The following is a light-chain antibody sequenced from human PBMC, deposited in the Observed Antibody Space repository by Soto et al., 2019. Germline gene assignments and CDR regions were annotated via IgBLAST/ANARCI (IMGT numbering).Light chain of an antibody. CDR3: QQYNNWPRT. V-gene: IGKV3-15*01. CDR1: QSVSNN. J-gene: IGKJ1*01. CDR2: GAS. Sequence: EILMTQSPSTLSVSPGERATLSCRASQSVSNNLAWYQQKPGKAPRLLIYGASTRATGIPARFSGSGSGTESTLTISSLQSEDFEVYYCQQYNNWPRTFGQGTKVDIK.